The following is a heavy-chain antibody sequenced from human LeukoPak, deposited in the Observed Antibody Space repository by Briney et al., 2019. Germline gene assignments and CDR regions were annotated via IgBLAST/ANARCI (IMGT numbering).Heavy chain of an antibody. CDR3: ARDRGYCSSTSSYNDAFDI. CDR1: GGSISSYY. Sequence: SETLSLTCTVSGGSISSYYWSWIRQPAGKGLEWIGRIYTSGSTNYNPSLKSRVTMSVDTSKNQFSLKLSSVTAADTAVYYCARDRGYCSSTSSYNDAFDIWGQGTMVTVSS. J-gene: IGHJ3*02. CDR2: IYTSGST. V-gene: IGHV4-4*07. D-gene: IGHD2-2*02.